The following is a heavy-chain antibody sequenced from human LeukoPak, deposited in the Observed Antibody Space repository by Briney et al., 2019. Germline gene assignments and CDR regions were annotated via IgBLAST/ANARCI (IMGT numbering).Heavy chain of an antibody. Sequence: GGSLRLSCAASGFTFTHYAMSWVRQAPGKGLEWVSTISGSGGSTYYADSVKGRFTISRDNSKNTLYLQMNSLRAEDTAVYYCARESGYSSGWYGAFDIWGQGTMVTVSS. CDR1: GFTFTHYA. CDR2: ISGSGGST. J-gene: IGHJ3*02. D-gene: IGHD6-19*01. V-gene: IGHV3-23*01. CDR3: ARESGYSSGWYGAFDI.